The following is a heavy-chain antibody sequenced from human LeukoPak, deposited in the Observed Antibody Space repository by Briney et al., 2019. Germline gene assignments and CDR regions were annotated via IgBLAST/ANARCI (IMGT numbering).Heavy chain of an antibody. CDR1: GGSFSGYY. J-gene: IGHJ2*01. CDR2: INHSGST. Sequence: PSETLSLTCAVYGGSFSGYYWSWIRQPPGKGLEWIGGINHSGSTNYNPSLKSRVTISVDTSKNQFSLKLSSVTAADTAVYYCASYAKDIVVLPAASIYWYFDLWGRGTLVTVSS. D-gene: IGHD2-2*01. CDR3: ASYAKDIVVLPAASIYWYFDL. V-gene: IGHV4-34*01.